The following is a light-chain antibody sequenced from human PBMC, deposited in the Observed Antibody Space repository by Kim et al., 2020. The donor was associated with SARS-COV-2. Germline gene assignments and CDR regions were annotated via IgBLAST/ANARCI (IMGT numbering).Light chain of an antibody. V-gene: IGKV3-20*01. J-gene: IGKJ4*01. CDR1: RTVSSDY. CDR3: QQYGSSPLT. CDR2: GAS. Sequence: EIVLTQSPGTLSLSPGERATLSCRASRTVSSDYLAWFQRKPGQAPRLLMHGASSRATGIPDRFSGSGSGTDFTLTISRLEPEDFAVYYCQQYGSSPLTFGGGTKVDIK.